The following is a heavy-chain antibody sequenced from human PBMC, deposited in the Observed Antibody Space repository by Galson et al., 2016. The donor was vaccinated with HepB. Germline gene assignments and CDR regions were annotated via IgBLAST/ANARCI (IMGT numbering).Heavy chain of an antibody. V-gene: IGHV4-59*11. D-gene: IGHD3/OR15-3a*01. CDR2: VHYSGTT. CDR1: GASISGHY. CDR3: ARDGRAWVGLDV. J-gene: IGHJ6*02. Sequence: ETLSLTCAVSGASISGHYWSWIRQPPGKGLEWIGYVHYSGTTNYNPSLKSRVSISIDTSRTHFSLRLTSVTAADTAVYYCARDGRAWVGLDVWGQGTTVTVSS.